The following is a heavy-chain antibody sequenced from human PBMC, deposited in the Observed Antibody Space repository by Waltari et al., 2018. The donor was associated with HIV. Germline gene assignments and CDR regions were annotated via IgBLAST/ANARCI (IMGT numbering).Heavy chain of an antibody. CDR3: TTEEGYGSGSYLDY. CDR2: IKSKSDGGTT. CDR1: GFTFSNAW. J-gene: IGHJ4*02. D-gene: IGHD3-10*01. V-gene: IGHV3-15*01. Sequence: EVHLVESGGDLLKPGGCLRLSCAASGFTFSNAWMTWVRQAPGKGLEWVGHIKSKSDGGTTDYNAAVKGRFTISRDDSKTTLFLQMNSLKTEDTAVYYCTTEEGYGSGSYLDYWGQGTPLTVSS.